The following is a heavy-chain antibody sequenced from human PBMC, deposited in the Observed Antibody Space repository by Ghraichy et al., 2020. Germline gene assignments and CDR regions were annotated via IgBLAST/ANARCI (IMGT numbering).Heavy chain of an antibody. D-gene: IGHD6-19*01. V-gene: IGHV3-23*01. CDR1: GFTFSSYA. J-gene: IGHJ4*02. CDR3: AKDGSAPVGIAVAGTFDY. Sequence: GGSLRLSCAASGFTFSSYAMSWVRQAPGKGLEWVSAISGSGGSTYYADSVKGRFTISRDNSKNTLYLQMNSLRAEDTAVYYCAKDGSAPVGIAVAGTFDYWGQGTLVTVSS. CDR2: ISGSGGST.